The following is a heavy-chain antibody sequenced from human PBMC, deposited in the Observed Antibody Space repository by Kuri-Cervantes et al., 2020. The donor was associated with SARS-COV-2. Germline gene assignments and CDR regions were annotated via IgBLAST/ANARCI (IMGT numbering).Heavy chain of an antibody. CDR1: GFTFSSYW. J-gene: IGHJ4*02. CDR2: ISGSGDST. V-gene: IGHV3-23*01. D-gene: IGHD3-3*01. CDR3: AKVYDFWSGYPIDFDY. Sequence: GGSLRLSCAASGFTFSSYWMSWVRQAPGKGLEWVSGISGSGDSTYYAASVKGRFTISRDNSKNTLYLQMNSLRAEDTAVYYCAKVYDFWSGYPIDFDYWGQGTLVTVSS.